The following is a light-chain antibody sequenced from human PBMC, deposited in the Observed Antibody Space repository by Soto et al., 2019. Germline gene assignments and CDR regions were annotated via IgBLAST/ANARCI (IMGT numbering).Light chain of an antibody. CDR1: SSDVGAYNY. CDR3: SSYTGTIYV. CDR2: GVS. J-gene: IGLJ1*01. V-gene: IGLV2-14*01. Sequence: QSVLTQPASVSGSPGQSLTISCTGNSSDVGAYNYVSWYQQYPGKAPKLMIFGVSNRPSGVSNRFSGSKSGNTASLTISGLQAEDEADYYCSSYTGTIYVFGTGTKVTV.